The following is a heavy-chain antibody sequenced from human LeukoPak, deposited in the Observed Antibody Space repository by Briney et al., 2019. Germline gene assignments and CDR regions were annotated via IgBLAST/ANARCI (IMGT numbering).Heavy chain of an antibody. D-gene: IGHD3-10*01. J-gene: IGHJ3*02. CDR1: GGSIANYY. V-gene: IGHV4-4*09. CDR2: IYSSGNT. CDR3: ARTGEYSGSGPSWAFDI. Sequence: PSETLSLTCSLSGGSIANYYWSCIRHPPGKALECIAWIYSSGNTDYNPYLKSRVTISLGTSNNQFSLRLTSVNTSDTAVYYCARTGEYSGSGPSWAFDIWGQGTMVTVSS.